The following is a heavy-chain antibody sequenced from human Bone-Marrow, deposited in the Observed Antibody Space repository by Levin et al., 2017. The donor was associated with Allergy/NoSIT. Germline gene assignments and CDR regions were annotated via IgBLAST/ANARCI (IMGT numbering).Heavy chain of an antibody. CDR3: ARENIIVVVPAAPTWFDP. J-gene: IGHJ5*02. CDR1: GGSISSGSYY. D-gene: IGHD2-2*01. CDR2: IYTSGST. Sequence: PSETLSLTCTVSGGSISSGSYYWSWIRQPAGKGLEWIGRIYTSGSTNYNPSLKSRVTISVDTSKNQFSLKLSSVTAADTAVYYCARENIIVVVPAAPTWFDPWGQGTLVTVSS. V-gene: IGHV4-61*02.